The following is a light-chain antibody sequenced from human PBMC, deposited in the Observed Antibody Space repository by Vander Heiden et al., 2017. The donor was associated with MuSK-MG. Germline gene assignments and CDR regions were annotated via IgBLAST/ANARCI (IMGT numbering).Light chain of an antibody. Sequence: PGGRGTLSCSASQTVSSRYLAWYQQKPGQAPRLLIYAASNMPTGIPDRFSGSGSGTDFTLTISRLQPEDFAAYYCQQYGSSPHTFGQGTKLEIK. CDR2: AAS. CDR3: QQYGSSPHT. J-gene: IGKJ2*01. CDR1: QTVSSRY. V-gene: IGKV3-20*01.